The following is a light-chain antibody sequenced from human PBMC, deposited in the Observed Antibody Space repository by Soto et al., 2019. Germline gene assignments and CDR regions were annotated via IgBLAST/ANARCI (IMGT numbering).Light chain of an antibody. CDR2: GAS. Sequence: EIVMTQSPATLSVSPGERATLSCRASQSVSSNLAWYQQKPGQAPRLLIYGASTRYTGIPARFSCSGSGTEFTLSISTLQSQDFAVSYCQQYNKRPPQFTFGPGTKVDIK. V-gene: IGKV3D-15*01. J-gene: IGKJ3*01. CDR3: QQYNKRPPQFT. CDR1: QSVSSN.